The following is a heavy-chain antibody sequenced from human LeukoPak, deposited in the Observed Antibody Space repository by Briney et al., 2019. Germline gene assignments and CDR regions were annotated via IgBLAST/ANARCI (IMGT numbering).Heavy chain of an antibody. CDR2: IKQDGGEK. D-gene: IGHD2-15*01. J-gene: IGHJ4*02. V-gene: IGHV3-7*03. CDR1: GFTFSSYW. CDR3: TRDNPFGGH. Sequence: GGSLRLSCAASGFTFSSYWMTWVRQAPGKGLEWVADIKQDGGEKYYVDFVKGRFTISRDNAKNSLHLQMNSLRAEDTAVYYCTRDNPFGGHWGQGTLVTVSS.